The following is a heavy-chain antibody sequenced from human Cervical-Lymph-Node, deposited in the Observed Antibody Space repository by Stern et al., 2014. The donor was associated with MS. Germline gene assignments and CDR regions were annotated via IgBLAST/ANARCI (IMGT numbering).Heavy chain of an antibody. J-gene: IGHJ6*02. D-gene: IGHD4-17*01. CDR3: ASPLTATSVPFGYYGMDV. CDR1: GGTFSNYA. CDR2: IVPLFGKP. V-gene: IGHV1-69*01. Sequence: VQLVQSGAEVKKPGSSVKVSCKASGGTFSNYATSWVRQAPGQGLEWMGGIVPLFGKPNYAQQFQGRVRITADESTSTAYMDLSSLRSEDTAVYYCASPLTATSVPFGYYGMDVWGQGTTVTVS.